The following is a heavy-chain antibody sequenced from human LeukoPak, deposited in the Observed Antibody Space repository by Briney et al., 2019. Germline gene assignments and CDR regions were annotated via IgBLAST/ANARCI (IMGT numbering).Heavy chain of an antibody. D-gene: IGHD2/OR15-2a*01. V-gene: IGHV1-18*01. CDR2: ISAYNGNT. CDR3: ARNVTAPSVIDI. Sequence: GASVKVSCKASGYTFGTYGINRVRQAPGQGLEWMGWISAYNGNTNYAQKVQGRVTMTTDTSTSTAYMELRSLRSDDTAVYYCARNVTAPSVIDIWGQGTMVTVSS. J-gene: IGHJ3*02. CDR1: GYTFGTYG.